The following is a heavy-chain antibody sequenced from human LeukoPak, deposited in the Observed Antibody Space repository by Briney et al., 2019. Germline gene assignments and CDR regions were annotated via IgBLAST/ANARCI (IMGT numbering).Heavy chain of an antibody. V-gene: IGHV4-59*08. CDR3: ARHGGVVGPIYLPDYWYFDL. Sequence: SETLSLTCTVSGDPISSFYWSWIRQPPGKELEWIGHVYYSGSTNYNPSLKSRVTISVDTSKNQFSLKLSSVTAADTAAYYCARHGGVVGPIYLPDYWYFDLWGRGTLVTVSS. D-gene: IGHD3-16*01. CDR2: VYYSGST. J-gene: IGHJ2*01. CDR1: GDPISSFY.